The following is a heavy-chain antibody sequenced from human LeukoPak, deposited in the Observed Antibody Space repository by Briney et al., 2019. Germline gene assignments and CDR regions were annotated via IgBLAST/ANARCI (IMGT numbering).Heavy chain of an antibody. D-gene: IGHD3-3*01. J-gene: IGHJ5*02. CDR1: GFSFSNYS. Sequence: GGSLRLSCAAPGFSFSNYSMDWVRQAPGKGLEWVSSISSSSSYIYYADSVKGRFTISRDNAKNSLYLQMNSLRAEDTAVYYCARDRVRDWFDPWGQGTLVTVSS. CDR3: ARDRVRDWFDP. V-gene: IGHV3-21*01. CDR2: ISSSSSYI.